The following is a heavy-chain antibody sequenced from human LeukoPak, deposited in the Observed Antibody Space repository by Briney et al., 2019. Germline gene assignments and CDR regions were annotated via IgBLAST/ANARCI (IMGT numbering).Heavy chain of an antibody. CDR2: ISAYNGNT. J-gene: IGHJ3*02. D-gene: IGHD2-21*01. CDR1: GGTFSSYA. Sequence: ASVKVSCKASGGTFSSYAISWVRQAPGQGLEWMGWISAYNGNTNYAQKLQGRVTMTTDTSTSTAYMELRSLRSDDTAVYYCARVIGPRGAFDIWGQGTMVTVSS. V-gene: IGHV1-18*01. CDR3: ARVIGPRGAFDI.